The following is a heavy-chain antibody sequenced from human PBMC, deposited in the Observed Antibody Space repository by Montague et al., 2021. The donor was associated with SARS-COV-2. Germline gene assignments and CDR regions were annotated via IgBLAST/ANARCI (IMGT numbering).Heavy chain of an antibody. D-gene: IGHD2-15*01. CDR2: IYHTGST. Sequence: TLSLTCAVSGDPLSSGVARYAWSWLRQPPGKGLEWIGNIYHTGSTFHYPSLRSRLTLSVDKSRNAFSLTLSSVTAADTAVYFCARAGGGTVFDHWGQGTLVTVSS. CDR1: GDPLSSGVARYA. V-gene: IGHV4-30-2*01. CDR3: ARAGGGTVFDH. J-gene: IGHJ4*02.